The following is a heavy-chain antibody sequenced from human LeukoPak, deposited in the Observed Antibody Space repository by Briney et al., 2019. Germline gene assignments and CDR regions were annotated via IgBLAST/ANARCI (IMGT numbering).Heavy chain of an antibody. CDR1: GGSISSSGYY. CDR2: IYYSGST. D-gene: IGHD1-7*01. Sequence: SETLSLTCTVSGGSISSSGYYWGWIRQPPGKGLEWIGSIYYSGSTYYKPSLRSRVTFSVDTSKNQFSLKLSSVTAADTAVYYCARGGITGTTLDYWGQGTLVTVSS. CDR3: ARGGITGTTLDY. J-gene: IGHJ4*02. V-gene: IGHV4-39*07.